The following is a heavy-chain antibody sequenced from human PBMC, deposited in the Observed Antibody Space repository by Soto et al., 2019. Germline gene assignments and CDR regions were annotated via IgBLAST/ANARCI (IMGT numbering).Heavy chain of an antibody. Sequence: GASLKISCKGSGYNFAGYSIAWVRQMPGKGLELMGIIYPSDSDTRYRPSFQGQVTISADKSISSAYLPWRSLSASDTAIYYCARGGVRNRSFDYWGQGTPVTVSS. J-gene: IGHJ4*02. CDR1: GYNFAGYS. D-gene: IGHD3-3*01. V-gene: IGHV5-51*01. CDR3: ARGGVRNRSFDY. CDR2: IYPSDSDT.